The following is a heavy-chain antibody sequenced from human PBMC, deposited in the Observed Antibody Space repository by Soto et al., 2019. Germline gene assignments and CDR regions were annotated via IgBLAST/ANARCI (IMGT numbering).Heavy chain of an antibody. CDR3: AKLRGTGDYYCYGMDV. Sequence: GGSLRLSCAASGFTFSSYAMSWVRQAPGKGLEWVSAISGSGGSTYYADSVKGRFTISRDNSKNTLYLQMNSLRAEDTAVYYCAKLRGTGDYYCYGMDVWGQGTTVTVSS. CDR1: GFTFSSYA. J-gene: IGHJ6*02. CDR2: ISGSGGST. D-gene: IGHD7-27*01. V-gene: IGHV3-23*01.